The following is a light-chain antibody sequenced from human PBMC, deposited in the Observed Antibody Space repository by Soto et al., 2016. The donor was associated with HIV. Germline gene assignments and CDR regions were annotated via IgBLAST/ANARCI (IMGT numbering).Light chain of an antibody. CDR3: LQDYTYPYT. V-gene: IGKV1-6*01. CDR1: QGIKNE. Sequence: IQMTQSPSSVSASVGDRVTITCRASQGIKNELGWYQQKPGKAPKLLIYSASSLGSGVPSRFSGSGSGTDFTLTISSLQPEDSASYFCLQDYTYPYTFGQGTKLEIK. J-gene: IGKJ2*01. CDR2: SAS.